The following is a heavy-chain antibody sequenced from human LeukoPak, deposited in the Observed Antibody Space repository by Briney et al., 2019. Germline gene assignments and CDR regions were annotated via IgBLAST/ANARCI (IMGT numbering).Heavy chain of an antibody. CDR2: ISGNGRST. CDR3: AKEYYVLLVYALGGSFDY. Sequence: GGSLRLSCAASGFTVRNNFMTWVRQAPGKGLEWVSTISGNGRSTYYGDSVKGRFTISRDNSKNTLSLQMNSLRAEDTAVYYCAKEYYVLLVYALGGSFDYWGRGTLVTVSS. J-gene: IGHJ4*02. V-gene: IGHV3-23*01. CDR1: GFTVRNNF. D-gene: IGHD2-8*02.